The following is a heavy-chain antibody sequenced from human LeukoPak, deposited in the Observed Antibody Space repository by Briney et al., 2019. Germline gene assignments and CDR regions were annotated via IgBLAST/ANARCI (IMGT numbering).Heavy chain of an antibody. D-gene: IGHD1-14*01. CDR3: ARWTTGGVDY. J-gene: IGHJ4*02. Sequence: GGSLRLSCAAPGLTFGSYWMQSVRQARGKGLVWVSRIKTDENITSYADSVKGRFTISRDDAKNTLYLQMNSLRAEDTAVYYCARWTTGGVDYWGQGTLVTVSS. CDR2: IKTDENIT. CDR1: GLTFGSYW. V-gene: IGHV3-74*01.